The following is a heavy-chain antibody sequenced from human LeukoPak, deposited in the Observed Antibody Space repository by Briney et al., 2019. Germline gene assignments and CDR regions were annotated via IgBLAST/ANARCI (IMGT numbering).Heavy chain of an antibody. CDR1: GFPFNTYA. CDR3: ARGAATVTTVTWYFDL. Sequence: GGSLRLSCVASGFPFNTYAMTWVRQAPGKGPEWVSVINGRSTRIYYAESVKGRFTISRDNSKNTLYLQMNFLRAGDTAVYYCARGAATVTTVTWYFDLWGRGTLVTVSS. D-gene: IGHD4-17*01. CDR2: INGRSTRI. V-gene: IGHV3-23*01. J-gene: IGHJ2*01.